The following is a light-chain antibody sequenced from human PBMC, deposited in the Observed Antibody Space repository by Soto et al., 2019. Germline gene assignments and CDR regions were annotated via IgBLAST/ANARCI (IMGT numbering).Light chain of an antibody. Sequence: EVVLTQSPATLSLSPGERATLSCWASQSVSNYLAWYQQKPGQAPRLLIYDASSRATGIPDRFSGSGSGTDFTLTISSLEPEDFAVYYCQQRSSWPPITFGQGTRLEI. V-gene: IGKV3-11*01. CDR1: QSVSNY. J-gene: IGKJ5*01. CDR2: DAS. CDR3: QQRSSWPPIT.